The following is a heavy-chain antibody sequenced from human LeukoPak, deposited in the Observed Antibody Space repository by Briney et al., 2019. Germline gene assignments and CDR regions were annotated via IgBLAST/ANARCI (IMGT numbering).Heavy chain of an antibody. Sequence: SETLSLTCAVYGGSFSGYYWSWIRLPPGKGLEWIGEINHSGSTNYNPSLKSRVTISVDTSKNQFSLKLSSVTAADTAVYYCAEAAAGTEDWGQGTLVTVSS. V-gene: IGHV4-34*01. CDR1: GGSFSGYY. CDR2: INHSGST. D-gene: IGHD6-13*01. CDR3: AEAAAGTED. J-gene: IGHJ4*02.